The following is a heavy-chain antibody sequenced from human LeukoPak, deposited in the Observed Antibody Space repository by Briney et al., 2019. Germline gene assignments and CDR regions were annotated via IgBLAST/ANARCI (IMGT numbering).Heavy chain of an antibody. J-gene: IGHJ4*02. V-gene: IGHV3-23*01. CDR3: AKGDFWPDF. D-gene: IGHD3-3*01. CDR2: LSGSGDST. Sequence: AGGSLRLSCAASGFTFGSYAMSWVRQAPGKGLEWVSALSGSGDSTYYAASVKGRFTISRDNSQNTLYLQMDSLRAEDTALYYCAKGDFWPDFWGQGTLVTVSS. CDR1: GFTFGSYA.